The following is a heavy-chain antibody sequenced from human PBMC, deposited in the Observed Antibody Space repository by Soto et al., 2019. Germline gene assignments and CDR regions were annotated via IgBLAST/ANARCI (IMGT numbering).Heavy chain of an antibody. D-gene: IGHD3-3*02. Sequence: QVQLVQSGAEAKNPGYSVKVSCQTTGGTVSSYDISWVRPAPGPGLEWMGVIVPLFRTTNYAKQIQGRVTLNADTYTYTEYMELSGLRSGDTVVYYCASGGYISTWSNLFERSGLDVWCQGTTVTVSS. V-gene: IGHV1-69*06. J-gene: IGHJ6*02. CDR3: ASGGYISTWSNLFERSGLDV. CDR1: GGTVSSYD. CDR2: IVPLFRTT.